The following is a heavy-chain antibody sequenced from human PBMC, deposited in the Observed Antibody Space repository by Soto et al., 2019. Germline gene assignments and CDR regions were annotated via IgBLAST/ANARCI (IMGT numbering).Heavy chain of an antibody. CDR2: MNPSNGNT. CDR1: GYTFTSYA. V-gene: IGHV1-8*02. D-gene: IGHD4-17*01. CDR3: ARGVDYGDYYYYYGMDV. J-gene: IGHJ6*02. Sequence: ASVKASCKASGYTFTSYAMYWLRQATGQRLEWMGWMNPSNGNTGYAQKFQGRVTMTRNTSTSTAYMELSSLRSEDTAVYYCARGVDYGDYYYYYGMDVWGQGTTVTVSS.